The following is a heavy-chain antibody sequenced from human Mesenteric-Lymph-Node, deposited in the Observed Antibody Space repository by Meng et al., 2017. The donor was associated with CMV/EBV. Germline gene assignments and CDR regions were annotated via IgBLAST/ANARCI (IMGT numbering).Heavy chain of an antibody. D-gene: IGHD3-10*01. CDR3: SRAVRGLDV. Sequence: SETLSLTCAVYGGSFSGYYWSWIRQPPGKGLEWIGEINHSGSTNYNPSLKGRVTISMDASKKQFSLKLTSVTAADTAVYYCSRAVRGLDVWGQGITVTVSS. CDR1: GGSFSGYY. CDR2: INHSGST. J-gene: IGHJ6*02. V-gene: IGHV4-34*01.